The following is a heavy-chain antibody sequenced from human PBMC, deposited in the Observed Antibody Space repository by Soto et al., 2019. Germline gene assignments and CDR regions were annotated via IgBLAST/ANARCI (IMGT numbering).Heavy chain of an antibody. CDR2: ISGSGATT. J-gene: IGHJ4*02. CDR3: AIGHWLGK. V-gene: IGHV3-23*01. Sequence: GGSLRLSCTASGFTFSSYAMSWVRQAPGKGLEWVSAISGSGATTHFADSVKGRFTISRDNSKNTLYLQMNSLRAEDTAVYYCAIGHWLGKWGQGTLVTVSS. D-gene: IGHD6-19*01. CDR1: GFTFSSYA.